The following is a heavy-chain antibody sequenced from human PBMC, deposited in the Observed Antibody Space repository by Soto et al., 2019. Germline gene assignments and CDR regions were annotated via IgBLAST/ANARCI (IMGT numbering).Heavy chain of an antibody. D-gene: IGHD3-22*01. J-gene: IGHJ4*02. CDR3: VKVYSSASYFPDY. CDR2: ISARGDST. V-gene: IGHV3-23*01. Sequence: GGSLRLSCAASGFTFSSYAMGWVRQTPGKGLEWFSAISARGDSTYYEVSVKGRFTISRDNSRNTLYLQMDNLRAEDTAVYSCVKVYSSASYFPDYWGQGTLVTVSS. CDR1: GFTFSSYA.